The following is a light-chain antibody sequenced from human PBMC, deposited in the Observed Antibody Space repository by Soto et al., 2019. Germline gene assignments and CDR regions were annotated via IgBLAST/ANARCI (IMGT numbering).Light chain of an antibody. J-gene: IGLJ3*02. CDR1: SIEVGGYNY. CDR3: SSYAGSNNLV. V-gene: IGLV2-8*01. CDR2: EVS. Sequence: QSALTQPPSASGSPGQSVTISCTGTSIEVGGYNYVSWNQQHPGKAPKLMIYEVSERPSGVPDRFSGSKSGNTASLTVSGLQAEDEADYYCSSYAGSNNLVFGGGTKLTVL.